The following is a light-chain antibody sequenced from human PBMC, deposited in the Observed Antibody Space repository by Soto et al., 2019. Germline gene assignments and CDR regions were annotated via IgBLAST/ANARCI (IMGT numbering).Light chain of an antibody. V-gene: IGLV2-23*01. J-gene: IGLJ2*01. CDR3: CSYAGGSAPVV. Sequence: QSALTQPASVSGSPGQSITISCTGTSSDVGSYNIVYWYQQHPGKAPKVMIYEGSKRPTGVSNRFSGSKSGNTASLTISGLQAEDEAEYYCCSYAGGSAPVVFGGGTKLTVL. CDR1: SSDVGSYNI. CDR2: EGS.